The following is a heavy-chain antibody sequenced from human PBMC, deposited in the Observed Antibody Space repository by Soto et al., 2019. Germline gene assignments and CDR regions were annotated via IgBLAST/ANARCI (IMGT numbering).Heavy chain of an antibody. CDR2: ISSSSIFI. CDR3: ARDKRKDYGDYCFDY. V-gene: IGHV3-21*01. CDR1: GFTFSSYT. J-gene: IGHJ4*02. Sequence: GGSLRLSCAACGFTFSSYTMTWVRQAPWKGLEWVSSISSSSIFIYYAASVKRRFTISRDNAKNSLHLQMNSLRAEDTAVYYCARDKRKDYGDYCFDYWGQGTLVTVCS. D-gene: IGHD4-17*01.